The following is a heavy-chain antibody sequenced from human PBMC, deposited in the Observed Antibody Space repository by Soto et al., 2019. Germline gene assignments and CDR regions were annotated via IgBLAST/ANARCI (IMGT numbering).Heavy chain of an antibody. J-gene: IGHJ4*02. CDR2: ISGSGGST. CDR1: GFTFGSYA. V-gene: IGHV3-23*01. Sequence: GGSLRLSCAASGFTFGSYAMSWVRQAPGKGLEWVSAISGSGGSTYYADSVKGRFTISRDNSKNTLYLQMNTLRAEDTAVYYCAKVSRYQLLIGRVYFDYWGQGTLVTVSS. CDR3: AKVSRYQLLIGRVYFDY. D-gene: IGHD2-2*01.